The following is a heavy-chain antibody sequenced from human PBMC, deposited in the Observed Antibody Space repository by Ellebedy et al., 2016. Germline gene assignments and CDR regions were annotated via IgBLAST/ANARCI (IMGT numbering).Heavy chain of an antibody. Sequence: SETLSLTCTVSGGSISSYYWSWIRQPPGKGLEWIGYIYYSGSTNYNPSLKSRVTISVDTSKNQFSLKLSSVTAADTAVYYCARSQNYYDSSGYYYERNYYYGMDVWGQGTTVTVSS. CDR3: ARSQNYYDSSGYYYERNYYYGMDV. D-gene: IGHD3-22*01. CDR2: IYYSGST. V-gene: IGHV4-59*01. J-gene: IGHJ6*02. CDR1: GGSISSYY.